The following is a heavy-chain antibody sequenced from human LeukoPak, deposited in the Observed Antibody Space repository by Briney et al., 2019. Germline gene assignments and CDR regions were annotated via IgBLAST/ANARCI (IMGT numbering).Heavy chain of an antibody. D-gene: IGHD2-2*01. CDR1: GYSFTNYW. V-gene: IGHV5-51*01. J-gene: IGHJ6*03. Sequence: GESLKISCEASGYSFTNYWIGWVRQMPGKGLEWMGIIYPGDSDTKYSPSFQGQVTISADKSISTAYLQWSSLKASDTAMYYCARHKRLPAAMDYYYYMDVWGKGTTVTVSS. CDR2: IYPGDSDT. CDR3: ARHKRLPAAMDYYYYMDV.